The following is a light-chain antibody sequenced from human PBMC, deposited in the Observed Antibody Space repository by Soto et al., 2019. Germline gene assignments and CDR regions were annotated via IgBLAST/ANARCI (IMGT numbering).Light chain of an antibody. CDR2: TAS. Sequence: DIVMTQSPDSLAMSLGERATINCKSNRCVFSNSKNRNHLSWYQQKPGKAPKRXIFTASNLQNGVPSRFSGSASGTELTLTISRLQPEDFATYYCLQHNSYPLTFGGGTKVDIK. CDR1: RCVFSNSKNRNH. V-gene: IGKV4-1*01. J-gene: IGKJ4*01. CDR3: LQHNSYPLT.